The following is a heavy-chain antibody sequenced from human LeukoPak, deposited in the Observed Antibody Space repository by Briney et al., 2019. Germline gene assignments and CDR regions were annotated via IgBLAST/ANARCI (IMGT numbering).Heavy chain of an antibody. CDR3: ARLSSLANIAARGRTWLDP. CDR2: IYCSGST. V-gene: IGHV4-59*01. Sequence: SETLSLTCTVSGGSINNSYWTWIRQPPGKGLEWIGHIYCSGSTNYSPSLKSRVTISVDTSKNQFSLKLSSVTAADTAVYYCARLSSLANIAARGRTWLDPWGQGSLVTVSS. D-gene: IGHD6-6*01. CDR1: GGSINNSY. J-gene: IGHJ5*02.